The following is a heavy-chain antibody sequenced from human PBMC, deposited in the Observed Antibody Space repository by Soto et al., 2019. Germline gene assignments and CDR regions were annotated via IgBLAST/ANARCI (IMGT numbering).Heavy chain of an antibody. CDR1: GYTFTSYD. CDR3: ARDRFLEWLSYNWFDP. J-gene: IGHJ5*02. Sequence: ASVKVSCKASGYTFTSYDINWVRQATGQGLEWMGWMNPNSGNTGYAQKFQGRVTMTRNTSISTAYMELSSLRSEDTAVYYCARDRFLEWLSYNWFDPWGQGTLVTVSS. CDR2: MNPNSGNT. V-gene: IGHV1-8*01. D-gene: IGHD3-3*01.